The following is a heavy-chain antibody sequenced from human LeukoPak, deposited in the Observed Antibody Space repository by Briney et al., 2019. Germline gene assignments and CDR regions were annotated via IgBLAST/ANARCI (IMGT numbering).Heavy chain of an antibody. Sequence: GASVKVSCKASGGTFSSYAISWVRQAPGQGLEWMGGIIPIFGTANYAQKFQGRVTITADKSTSTAYMELSSLRSEDTAVYYCATAPYYDFWSGYPNDYWGQGTLVTVSS. J-gene: IGHJ4*02. CDR3: ATAPYYDFWSGYPNDY. V-gene: IGHV1-69*06. D-gene: IGHD3-3*01. CDR1: GGTFSSYA. CDR2: IIPIFGTA.